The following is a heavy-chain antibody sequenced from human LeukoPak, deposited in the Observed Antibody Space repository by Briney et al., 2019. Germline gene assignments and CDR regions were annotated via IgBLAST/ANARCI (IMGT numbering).Heavy chain of an antibody. V-gene: IGHV1-2*02. CDR2: INPNSGGT. J-gene: IGHJ4*02. D-gene: IGHD3-10*01. CDR1: GYTFTVYY. CDR3: ARRLGFSGSGSDY. Sequence: AAVKVSCKASGYTFTVYYMHWVRQAPVQGLEWMGWINPNSGGTKYAQKFQGRVTMTSDTSISTAYMELSRLRSDDTAVYYCARRLGFSGSGSDYWGQGTLVTVSS.